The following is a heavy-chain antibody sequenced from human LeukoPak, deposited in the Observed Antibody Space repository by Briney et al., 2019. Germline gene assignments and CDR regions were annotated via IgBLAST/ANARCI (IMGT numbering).Heavy chain of an antibody. CDR1: GGSFSGYY. D-gene: IGHD3-10*01. Sequence: SETLSLTCAVYGGSFSGYYWSWIRQLPGKGLEWIGEINHSGSTNYNPSLKSRVTISVDTSKNQFSLKLSSVTAADTAVYYCARLVPRYGSGSQSDYWGQGTLVTVSS. CDR2: INHSGST. J-gene: IGHJ4*02. CDR3: ARLVPRYGSGSQSDY. V-gene: IGHV4-34*01.